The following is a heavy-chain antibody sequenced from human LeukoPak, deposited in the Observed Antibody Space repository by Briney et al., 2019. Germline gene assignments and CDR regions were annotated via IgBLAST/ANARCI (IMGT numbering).Heavy chain of an antibody. CDR3: ARSQGDVPAAKYYYYYGMDV. D-gene: IGHD2-2*01. CDR1: GYTFISYA. V-gene: IGHV1-3*01. Sequence: ASVKVSCKASGYTFISYAMHWVRQAPGQRLEWMGWINAGNGNTKYSQKFQGRVTITRDTSASTAYMELSSLRSEDTAVYYCARSQGDVPAAKYYYYYGMDVWGKGTTVTVSS. CDR2: INAGNGNT. J-gene: IGHJ6*04.